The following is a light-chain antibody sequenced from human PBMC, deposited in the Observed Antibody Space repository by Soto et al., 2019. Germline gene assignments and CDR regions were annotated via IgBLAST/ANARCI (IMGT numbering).Light chain of an antibody. CDR3: CSYAGSHTFV. CDR1: SSDVGGYNF. CDR2: EVS. Sequence: QSVLTQPPSASGSPGQSVTMSCTGTSSDVGGYNFVSWYQQHPGKAPKLMIYEVSKRPSGVPDRFSGSKSGNTASLTVSGLQAEDDADYYCCSYAGSHTFVFGTGTKVTVL. J-gene: IGLJ1*01. V-gene: IGLV2-8*01.